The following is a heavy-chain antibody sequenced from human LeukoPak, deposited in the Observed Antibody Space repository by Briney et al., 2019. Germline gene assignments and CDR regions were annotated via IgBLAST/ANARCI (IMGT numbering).Heavy chain of an antibody. J-gene: IGHJ4*02. CDR1: GGFISNYY. Sequence: PSETLSLTCTVSGGFISNYYWSWIRQPPGKGLEWIGYIYYSGNTNYNPSLKSRVTISVDTSKNQFSLKLSSVTAADTAVYYCAKGMQKRYYDYWGQGTLVTVSS. CDR2: IYYSGNT. V-gene: IGHV4-59*08. CDR3: AKGMQKRYYDY.